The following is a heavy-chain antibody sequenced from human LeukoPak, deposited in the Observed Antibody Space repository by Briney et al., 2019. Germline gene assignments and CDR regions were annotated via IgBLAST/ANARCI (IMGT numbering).Heavy chain of an antibody. CDR2: IYTDETTI. D-gene: IGHD3-3*01. J-gene: IGHJ3*02. CDR1: GFTFSSYC. CDR3: ARAGIFGAFDI. V-gene: IGHV3-74*01. Sequence: GGSLRLSCAASGFTFSSYCMHWVRQPPGKGLVWGSQIYTDETTIRNADSVKGRFTIFRDNAKNSVYLQMNSLRAEDTAVYYCARAGIFGAFDIWGQGTMVTVSS.